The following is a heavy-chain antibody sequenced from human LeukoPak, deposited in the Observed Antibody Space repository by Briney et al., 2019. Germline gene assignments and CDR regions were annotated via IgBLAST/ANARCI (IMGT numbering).Heavy chain of an antibody. Sequence: GGSLRLSCAASGLTFSSYSMNWVRQAPGKGLEWVSSISSSSSYIYYADSVKGRFTISRDNAKNSLYLQMNSLRAEDTAVYYCARGLADFWSGYDYWGQGTLVTVSS. CDR1: GLTFSSYS. CDR2: ISSSSSYI. D-gene: IGHD3-3*01. V-gene: IGHV3-21*01. CDR3: ARGLADFWSGYDY. J-gene: IGHJ4*02.